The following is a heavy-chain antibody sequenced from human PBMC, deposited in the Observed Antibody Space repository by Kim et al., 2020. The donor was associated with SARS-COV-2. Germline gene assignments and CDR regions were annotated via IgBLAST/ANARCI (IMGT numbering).Heavy chain of an antibody. CDR3: AKASRDGYNYLDY. Sequence: GGSLRLSCAASGFTFDDYAMHWVRQAPGKGLEWVSGISWNSGSIGYADSVKGRFTISRDNAKNSLYLQMNSLRAEDTALYYCAKASRDGYNYLDYWGQGTLVTVSS. V-gene: IGHV3-9*01. CDR1: GFTFDDYA. J-gene: IGHJ4*02. CDR2: ISWNSGSI. D-gene: IGHD5-12*01.